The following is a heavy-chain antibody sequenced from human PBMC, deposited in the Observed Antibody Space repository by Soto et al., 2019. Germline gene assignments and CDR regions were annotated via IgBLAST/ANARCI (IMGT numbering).Heavy chain of an antibody. J-gene: IGHJ6*02. Sequence: SETLSLTCTVSGGSVSSGSYYWSWIRQPPGKGLEWIGYIYYSGSTNYSPSLKSRVTISVDTSKNQFSLKLSSVTAADTAVYYCARDDYYYGMDVWGQGTTVTVSS. CDR2: IYYSGST. V-gene: IGHV4-61*01. CDR3: ARDDYYYGMDV. CDR1: GGSVSSGSYY.